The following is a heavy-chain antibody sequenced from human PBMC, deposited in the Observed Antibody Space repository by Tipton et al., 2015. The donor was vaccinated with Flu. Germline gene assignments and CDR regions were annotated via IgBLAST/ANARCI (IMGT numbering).Heavy chain of an antibody. Sequence: TLSLTCTVSGGSIGSFYWNWIRQPPGKGLEWIGYIYNNKYTKYNPSLKSRVTISVDTSKKQLSLQLRSVTAADTAVYYCARDPSLGMPEYFDYWGQGTLVTASS. D-gene: IGHD2-2*01. CDR2: IYNNKYT. CDR3: ARDPSLGMPEYFDY. J-gene: IGHJ4*02. V-gene: IGHV4-59*12. CDR1: GGSIGSFY.